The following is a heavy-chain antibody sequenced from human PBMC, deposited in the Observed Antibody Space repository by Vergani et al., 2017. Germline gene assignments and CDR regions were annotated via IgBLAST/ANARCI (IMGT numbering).Heavy chain of an antibody. CDR3: ARVEGELPPDY. CDR1: GGSISSGRYY. Sequence: QVQLQESGPGLVKPSQTLSLTCAVSGGSISSGRYYWSWIRQPAGKGLGWIGRIYTSGGTNYNPSLKSRVTISVDTSKNQFSLRLSSVTAADTAGYYCARVEGELPPDYWGQGTLVTVSS. D-gene: IGHD2-15*01. CDR2: IYTSGGT. V-gene: IGHV4-61*02. J-gene: IGHJ4*02.